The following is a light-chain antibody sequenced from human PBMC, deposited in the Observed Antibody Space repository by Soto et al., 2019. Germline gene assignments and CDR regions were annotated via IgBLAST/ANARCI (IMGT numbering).Light chain of an antibody. V-gene: IGKV3-11*01. Sequence: EVVLTQSPDTLSLPPGERATLSCRASQSISSHLAWYQQKPGQAPRLLIYDASSRATGIPARFSGSGSGTDFTLTISRLEPEDFAVYYCQQLTDWPPQWTFGQGTTGDIK. J-gene: IGKJ1*01. CDR3: QQLTDWPPQWT. CDR2: DAS. CDR1: QSISSH.